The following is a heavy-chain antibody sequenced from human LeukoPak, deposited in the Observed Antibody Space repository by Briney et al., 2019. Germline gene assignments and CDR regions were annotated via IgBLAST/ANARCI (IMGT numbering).Heavy chain of an antibody. Sequence: SETLSLTCTVSGGSISSYYWSWIRQPPGKGLEWIGYISYSGSTNYNPSLKSRVTISVDTSKNQFSLKLSSVTAADTAVYYCARGVYNYGGHNWFDPWGHGTLVTVSS. J-gene: IGHJ5*02. D-gene: IGHD5-18*01. CDR2: ISYSGST. V-gene: IGHV4-59*01. CDR1: GGSISSYY. CDR3: ARGVYNYGGHNWFDP.